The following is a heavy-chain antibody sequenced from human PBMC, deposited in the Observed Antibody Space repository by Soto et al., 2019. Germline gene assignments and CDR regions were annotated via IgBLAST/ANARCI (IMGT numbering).Heavy chain of an antibody. Sequence: PSETLSLTCTVSGGSISSYYWSWIRQPPGKGLEWIGYIYYSGSTNYNPSLKSRVTISVDTSKNQFSLKLSSVTAADTAVYYCARLRGSSGWTSKHYMDVWGKGTTVTVSS. CDR1: GGSISSYY. D-gene: IGHD6-19*01. V-gene: IGHV4-59*08. J-gene: IGHJ6*03. CDR3: ARLRGSSGWTSKHYMDV. CDR2: IYYSGST.